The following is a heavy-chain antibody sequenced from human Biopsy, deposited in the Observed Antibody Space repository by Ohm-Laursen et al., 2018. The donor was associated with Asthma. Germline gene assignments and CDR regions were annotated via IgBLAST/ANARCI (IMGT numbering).Heavy chain of an antibody. CDR1: GYSLTDLF. CDR3: ASDFPKDYVRYNFQF. CDR2: HDYEEGGT. Sequence: ASVKVSCKVFGYSLTDLFMHWVRQAPGQGLEWMGGHDYEEGGTVNARRFQGRVTMTEDTSTDTAYMELSSLSSDDTAVYYCASDFPKDYVRYNFQFWGQGTLVTVSS. D-gene: IGHD4-17*01. J-gene: IGHJ4*02. V-gene: IGHV1-24*01.